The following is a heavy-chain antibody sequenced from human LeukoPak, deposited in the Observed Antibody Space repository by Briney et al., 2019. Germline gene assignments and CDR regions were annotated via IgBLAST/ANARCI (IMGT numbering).Heavy chain of an antibody. V-gene: IGHV1-69*05. J-gene: IGHJ4*02. D-gene: IGHD3-3*01. CDR2: IIPIFGTA. Sequence: SVKVSCRASGGTFSSYAISWVRQAPGQGLEWMGRIIPIFGTANYAQKFQGRVTITTDESTSTAYMELSSLRSEDTAVYYCARDLVQYYDFWNQFDYWGQGTLVTVSS. CDR1: GGTFSSYA. CDR3: ARDLVQYYDFWNQFDY.